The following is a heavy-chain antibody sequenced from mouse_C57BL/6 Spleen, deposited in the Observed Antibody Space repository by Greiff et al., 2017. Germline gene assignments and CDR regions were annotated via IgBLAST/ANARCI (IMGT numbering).Heavy chain of an antibody. V-gene: IGHV2-9*01. J-gene: IGHJ3*01. CDR1: GFSLTSYG. CDR3: ARHEGSSSYSAWFAY. CDR2: IWGGGST. D-gene: IGHD1-1*01. Sequence: QVQLKESGPGLVAPSQSLSITCTVSGFSLTSYGVDWVRQPPGKGLAWLGVIWGGGSTNYNSAPMSRLSISKDNAKSQVFLKMNSLQTDDTAMYYCARHEGSSSYSAWFAYWGQGTLVTVSA.